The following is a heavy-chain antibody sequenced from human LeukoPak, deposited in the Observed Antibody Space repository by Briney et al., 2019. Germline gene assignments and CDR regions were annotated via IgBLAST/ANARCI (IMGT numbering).Heavy chain of an antibody. J-gene: IGHJ5*02. Sequence: SETLSLTCAVSGYSISSGYYWGWIRQPPGKGLEWIGSIYHSGSTYYNPSLKSRVTISVDTSKNQFSLKLSSVTAADTAVYYCARVRGSLNWFDPWGQGTLVTVSS. CDR2: IYHSGST. V-gene: IGHV4-38-2*01. CDR1: GYSISSGYY. CDR3: ARVRGSLNWFDP. D-gene: IGHD2-15*01.